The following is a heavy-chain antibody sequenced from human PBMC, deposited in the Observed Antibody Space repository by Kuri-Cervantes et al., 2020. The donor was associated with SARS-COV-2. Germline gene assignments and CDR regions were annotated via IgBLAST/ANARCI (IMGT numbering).Heavy chain of an antibody. Sequence: GSLRLSCTVSGGSSSSYYWSWIRQPAGKGLEWIGRIYTSGSTNYNPSLESRVTMSVDTSKNQFSLKLSSVTAADTAVYYCARGAYCSGGSCYGEDSYYYYMDVWGKGTTVTVSS. CDR3: ARGAYCSGGSCYGEDSYYYYMDV. CDR1: GGSSSSYY. V-gene: IGHV4-4*07. CDR2: IYTSGST. D-gene: IGHD2-15*01. J-gene: IGHJ6*03.